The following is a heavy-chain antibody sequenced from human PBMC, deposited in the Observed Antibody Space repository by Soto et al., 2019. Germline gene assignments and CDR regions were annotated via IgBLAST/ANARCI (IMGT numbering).Heavy chain of an antibody. Sequence: SETLSLTCAVSGGSFSGYYWSWIRQPPGKGLEWIGEINHSGSTNYNPSLKSRVTISVDTSKNQFSLKLSSVTAADTAVYYCARVGSGGSSSWYHYYYYYGMDVWGQGTTVTVSS. CDR3: ARVGSGGSSSWYHYYYYYGMDV. J-gene: IGHJ6*01. CDR2: INHSGST. D-gene: IGHD6-13*01. CDR1: GGSFSGYY. V-gene: IGHV4-34*01.